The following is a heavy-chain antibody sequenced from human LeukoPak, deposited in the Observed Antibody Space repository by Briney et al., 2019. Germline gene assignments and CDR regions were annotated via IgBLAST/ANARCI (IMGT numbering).Heavy chain of an antibody. Sequence: GGSLRLSCAASGFTFSSYAMNWVRQAPGKGLEWVAVIWYDGSNKYYADSVKGRFTISRDNSKNTLYLQRNSLRAEDTAVYYCARDPYGMDVWGQGTTVTVSS. V-gene: IGHV3-33*01. J-gene: IGHJ6*02. CDR3: ARDPYGMDV. CDR2: IWYDGSNK. CDR1: GFTFSSYA.